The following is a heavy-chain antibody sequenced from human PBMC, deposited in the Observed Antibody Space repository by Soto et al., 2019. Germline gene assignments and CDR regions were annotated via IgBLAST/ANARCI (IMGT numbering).Heavy chain of an antibody. CDR2: INHSGST. D-gene: IGHD3-22*01. CDR1: GGSFGGYY. CDR3: ARDWHYYDSSGYYPE. V-gene: IGHV4-34*01. Sequence: SETMSLTCSVDGGSFGGYYGSWISKNPGKGLEWIGEINHSGSTNYNPSLKSRVTISVDTSKNQFSLKLSSVTAADTAVYYCARDWHYYDSSGYYPEWGQGTLVTVSS. J-gene: IGHJ4*02.